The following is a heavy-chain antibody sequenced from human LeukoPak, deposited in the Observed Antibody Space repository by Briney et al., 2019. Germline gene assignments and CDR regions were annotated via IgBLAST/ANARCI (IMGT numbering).Heavy chain of an antibody. D-gene: IGHD3-10*01. CDR1: GGSISSYY. CDR2: IHYSGST. Sequence: SETLSLTCTVSGGSISSYYWSWIRQPPGKGLEWIGYIHYSGSTYYNPSLKSRVTISVDTSRNQFSLKLSSVTAADTAIYFCATGYGSYYYXYXXVXXKGXTV. V-gene: IGHV4-59*12. CDR3: ATGYGSYYYXYXXV. J-gene: IGHJ6*03.